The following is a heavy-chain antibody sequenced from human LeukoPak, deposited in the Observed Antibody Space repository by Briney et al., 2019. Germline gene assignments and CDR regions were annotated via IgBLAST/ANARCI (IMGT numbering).Heavy chain of an antibody. CDR2: IYYSGST. V-gene: IGHV4-39*01. D-gene: IGHD1-26*01. Sequence: SETLSLTCTVSGGSISSTNYYWGWIRQPPGKGLEWIGTIYYSGSTYYSPSLKSRVTISVDTSKNQFSPKLSSVTAADTAVYYCARQEQGAFDIWGQGTMVTVSS. CDR1: GGSISSTNYY. J-gene: IGHJ3*02. CDR3: ARQEQGAFDI.